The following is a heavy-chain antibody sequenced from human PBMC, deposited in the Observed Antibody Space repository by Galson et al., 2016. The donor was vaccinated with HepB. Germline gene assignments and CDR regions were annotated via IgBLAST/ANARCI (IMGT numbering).Heavy chain of an antibody. CDR1: GFIFNSYG. D-gene: IGHD3-10*01. V-gene: IGHV3-30*18. CDR3: AKDNGYFGSGSHHY. J-gene: IGHJ4*02. CDR2: ISYDGSNK. Sequence: SLRLSCAASGFIFNSYGMRWVRQAPGKGLEWVAVISYDGSNKYYADSVKGRFTISRDNSKNTLYLQMNSLRAEDTALYYCAKDNGYFGSGSHHYWGQGTLVTVSS.